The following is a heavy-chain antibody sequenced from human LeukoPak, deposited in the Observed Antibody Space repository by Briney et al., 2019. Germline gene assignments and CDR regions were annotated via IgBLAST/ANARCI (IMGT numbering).Heavy chain of an antibody. CDR3: ARDLRSSGNFYVY. J-gene: IGHJ4*02. CDR1: GYTFTSYG. V-gene: IGHV1-2*02. Sequence: ASVKVSCKASGYTFTSYGISWARQAPGQGLEGMGWINPNSGGTNYAQKFQGRVTMTRDTSISTAYMELSRLRSDDTAVYYCARDLRSSGNFYVYWGQGTLVTVSS. D-gene: IGHD1-26*01. CDR2: INPNSGGT.